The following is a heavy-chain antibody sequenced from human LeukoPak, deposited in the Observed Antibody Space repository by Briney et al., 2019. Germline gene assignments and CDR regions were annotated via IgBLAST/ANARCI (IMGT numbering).Heavy chain of an antibody. CDR2: IYYSGTT. J-gene: IGHJ6*02. D-gene: IGHD3-22*01. V-gene: IGHV4-59*12. CDR3: ARENYDSSYGMDV. Sequence: SETLSLTCSVSGGSIINYYWSWVRQPPGKAPEWIGYIYYSGTTNYNPSLKSRVTMSVDTSKNQFSLKLSSVTAADTAVYYCARENYDSSYGMDVWGQGTTVTVSS. CDR1: GGSIINYY.